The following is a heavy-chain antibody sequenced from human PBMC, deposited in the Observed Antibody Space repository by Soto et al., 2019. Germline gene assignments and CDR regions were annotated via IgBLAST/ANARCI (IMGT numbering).Heavy chain of an antibody. V-gene: IGHV3-15*07. CDR3: TTGSSIYGSGIGPY. CDR2: IKSKTDGGTT. Sequence: CAASGFTFSNAWMNWVRQAPGKGLEWVGRIKSKTDGGTTDYAAPVKGRFTISRDDSKNTLYLQMSSLKTEDTAVYYCTTGSSIYGSGIGPYWGQGTLVTVS. D-gene: IGHD3-10*01. J-gene: IGHJ4*02. CDR1: GFTFSNAW.